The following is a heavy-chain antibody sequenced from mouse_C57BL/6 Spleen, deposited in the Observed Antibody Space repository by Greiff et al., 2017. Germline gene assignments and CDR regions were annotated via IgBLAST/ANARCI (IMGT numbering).Heavy chain of an antibody. Sequence: VQLQQSGAELVKPGASVKMSCKASGYTFTSYWITWVKQRPGQGLEWIGDIYPGSGSTNYNEKFKSKATLTVDTSSSTAYMQLSSLTSEDSAVYYCARKGGRLRLQYYFDYWGQGTTLTVSS. J-gene: IGHJ2*01. CDR1: GYTFTSYW. V-gene: IGHV1-55*01. D-gene: IGHD3-2*02. CDR3: ARKGGRLRLQYYFDY. CDR2: IYPGSGST.